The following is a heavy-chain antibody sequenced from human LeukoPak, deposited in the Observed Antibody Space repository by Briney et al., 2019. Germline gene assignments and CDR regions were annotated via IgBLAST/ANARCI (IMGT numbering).Heavy chain of an antibody. CDR1: GYSFTSYW. Sequence: GESLKISCKGPGYSFTSYWIGWVRQMPGKGLEWMGIIYPGDSDTRYSPSFQGQVTISADKSISTAYLQWSSLKASDTAMYYCAITTYYDILTGFRFDYWGQGTLVTVSS. J-gene: IGHJ4*02. CDR3: AITTYYDILTGFRFDY. D-gene: IGHD3-9*01. CDR2: IYPGDSDT. V-gene: IGHV5-51*01.